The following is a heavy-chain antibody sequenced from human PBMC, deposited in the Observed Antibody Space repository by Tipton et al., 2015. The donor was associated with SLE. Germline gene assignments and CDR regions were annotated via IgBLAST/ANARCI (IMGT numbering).Heavy chain of an antibody. V-gene: IGHV3-7*03. CDR2: IRQDGREK. CDR1: GYSSTSYW. Sequence: QLVQSGAEVKKPGESLKSSCKGSGYSSTSYWIGWVRQAPGKGLEWVANIRQDGREKYYVDSVKGRFTISRDNAKNSLYLQMNSLRAEDTAVYYCARGRRGPQQIAYLGHGTLVTVSS. J-gene: IGHJ4*01. D-gene: IGHD6-13*01. CDR3: ARGRRGPQQIAY.